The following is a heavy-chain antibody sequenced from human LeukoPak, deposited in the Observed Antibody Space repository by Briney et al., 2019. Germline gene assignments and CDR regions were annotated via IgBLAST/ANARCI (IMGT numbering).Heavy chain of an antibody. D-gene: IGHD2-15*01. CDR3: ARDYCRD. Sequence: SETLSLTCTVSGGSISSYYWSWIRQPPGKGLEWIGYIYYSGSTNYNPSLKSRVTISVDTSKNQFSLKLSSVTAADTAVYYCARDYCRDWGQGTLVTVSS. J-gene: IGHJ4*02. V-gene: IGHV4-59*12. CDR1: GGSISSYY. CDR2: IYYSGST.